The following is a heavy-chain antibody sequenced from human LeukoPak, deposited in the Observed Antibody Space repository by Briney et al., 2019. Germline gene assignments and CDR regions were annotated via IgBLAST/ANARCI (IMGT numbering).Heavy chain of an antibody. CDR1: GYSFTSYW. D-gene: IGHD2-2*01. CDR2: IYPGDSDT. CDR3: ARHRGQRYCSSTSCSIQIDY. J-gene: IGHJ4*02. Sequence: GESLKISCKGSGYSFTSYWIGWVRQMPGKGLEWMGIIYPGDSDTRYSPSFQGQVTISADKSISTAYLQWSSLKASDTAMYYCARHRGQRYCSSTSCSIQIDYWGQGTLVTVSS. V-gene: IGHV5-51*01.